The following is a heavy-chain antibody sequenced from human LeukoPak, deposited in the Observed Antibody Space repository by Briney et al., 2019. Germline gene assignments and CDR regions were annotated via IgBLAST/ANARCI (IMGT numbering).Heavy chain of an antibody. Sequence: ETLSLTCTVSGGSMNNYYWSWIRQAPGKGLEWVSAISNNGGYTYYADSVQGRFTISRDNSKSTLCLQMNSLRAEDTAVYYCAKQLGYCSDGSCYFPYWGQGTLVTVSS. D-gene: IGHD2-15*01. CDR1: GGSMNNYY. CDR3: AKQLGYCSDGSCYFPY. J-gene: IGHJ4*02. CDR2: ISNNGGYT. V-gene: IGHV3-23*01.